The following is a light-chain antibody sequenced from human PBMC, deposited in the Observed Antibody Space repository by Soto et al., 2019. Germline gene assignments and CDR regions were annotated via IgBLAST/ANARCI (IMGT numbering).Light chain of an antibody. CDR3: SSYTSTITLV. V-gene: IGLV2-14*01. CDR1: SSDVGGYNY. Sequence: QSALTQPASVSGSPGQSITISCTGTSSDVGGYNYVSWYQQHPGKAPKLIIYDVSNRPSGISYRFSGSKSGNTASLTISGLQAEDEGDYYCSSYTSTITLVFGGGTKLTVL. CDR2: DVS. J-gene: IGLJ2*01.